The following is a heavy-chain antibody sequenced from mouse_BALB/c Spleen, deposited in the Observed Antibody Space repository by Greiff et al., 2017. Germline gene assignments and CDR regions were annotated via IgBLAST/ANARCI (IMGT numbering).Heavy chain of an antibody. V-gene: IGHV1-67*01. J-gene: IGHJ4*01. CDR1: GYTFTDYA. D-gene: IGHD2-1*01. CDR2: ISTYYGNT. Sequence: VQLVESGPELVRPGVSVKISCKGSGYTFTDYAMHWVKQSHAKSLEWIGVISTYYGNTNYNQKFKGKATMTVDKSSSTAYMELARLTSEDSAIYYCARGGNYEAMDYWGQGTSVTVSS. CDR3: ARGGNYEAMDY.